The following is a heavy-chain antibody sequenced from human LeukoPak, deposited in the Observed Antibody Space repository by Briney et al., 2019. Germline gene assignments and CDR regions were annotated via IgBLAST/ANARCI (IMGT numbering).Heavy chain of an antibody. J-gene: IGHJ5*02. V-gene: IGHV4-4*09. CDR2: IYTSGST. CDR3: ASWGTPPGNWFDP. Sequence: SETLSLTCTVSGGSISSYYWGWIRQPPGKGLEWIGYIYTSGSTNYNPSLKSRVTISVDTSKNQFSLKLSSVTAADTAVYYCASWGTPPGNWFDPWGQGTLVTVSS. CDR1: GGSISSYY. D-gene: IGHD3-16*01.